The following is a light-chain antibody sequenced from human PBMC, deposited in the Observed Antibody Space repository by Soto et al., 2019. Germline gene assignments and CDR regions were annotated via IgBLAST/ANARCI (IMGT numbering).Light chain of an antibody. J-gene: IGKJ4*01. CDR1: QSISSW. CDR3: QQYNRYSLT. V-gene: IGKV1-5*01. CDR2: DAS. Sequence: DIQMTQSPSTLSASVGDRVTITCRASQSISSWLAWYQQKPRKAPKLLIYDASSLESGVPSRFSGSGSDTEFTLTINNLQPDDFETYHFQQYNRYSLTFGGGTKVEIK.